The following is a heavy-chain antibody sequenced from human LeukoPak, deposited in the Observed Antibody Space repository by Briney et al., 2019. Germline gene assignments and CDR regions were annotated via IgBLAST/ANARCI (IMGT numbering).Heavy chain of an antibody. D-gene: IGHD3-9*01. Sequence: PSQTLSLTCTVSGGSISSGSYYWSWIRQPPGKGLEWIGYIYYSGSTNYNPSLKSRVTISVDTSKNQFSLKLSSVTAADTAVYYCARAPRYESTDYYYYYYMDVWGKGTTVTVSS. V-gene: IGHV4-61*01. CDR3: ARAPRYESTDYYYYYYMDV. CDR2: IYYSGST. CDR1: GGSISSGSYY. J-gene: IGHJ6*03.